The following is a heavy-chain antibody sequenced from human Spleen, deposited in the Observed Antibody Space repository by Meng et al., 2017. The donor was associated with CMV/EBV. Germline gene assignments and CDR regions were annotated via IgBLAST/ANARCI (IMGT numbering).Heavy chain of an antibody. Sequence: ESLKISCAASGFTVSSYFMTWVRQPPGKGLEWIGSIYHSGSTYYNPSLKSRVTISVDTSKNQFSLKLSSVTAADTAVYYCARADEFCGSYYCDKVAFDMWGQGTVVTVSS. J-gene: IGHJ3*02. V-gene: IGHV4-38-2*01. CDR2: IYHSGST. CDR3: ARADEFCGSYYCDKVAFDM. D-gene: IGHD1-26*01. CDR1: GFTVSSYF.